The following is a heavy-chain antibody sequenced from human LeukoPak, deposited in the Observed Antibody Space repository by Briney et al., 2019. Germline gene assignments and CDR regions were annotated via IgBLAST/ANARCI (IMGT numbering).Heavy chain of an antibody. CDR3: ARDLRRYHNWFDP. V-gene: IGHV4-30-4*01. CDR1: GGSISSGDYY. CDR2: IYYSGST. Sequence: SETLSLTCTVSGGSISSGDYYWSWIRQPPGTGLEWIGYIYYSGSTYYNPSLKSRVTISVDTSKNQFSLKLSSVTAADTAVYYCARDLRRYHNWFDPWGQGTLVTVSS. D-gene: IGHD2-2*02. J-gene: IGHJ5*02.